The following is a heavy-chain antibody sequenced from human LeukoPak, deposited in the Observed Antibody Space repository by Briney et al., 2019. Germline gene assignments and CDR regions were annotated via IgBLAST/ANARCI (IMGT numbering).Heavy chain of an antibody. J-gene: IGHJ6*03. CDR3: AKWAHYYMDV. V-gene: IGHV1-69*01. Sequence: ASVKVSCKASGGTFSSYAISWVRQAPGQGLEWMGGIIPILGTANYAQKFQGRVTITADESTSTAYMELSSLRSEDTAVYYCAKWAHYYMDVWGKGTTVTVSS. D-gene: IGHD1-26*01. CDR2: IIPILGTA. CDR1: GGTFSSYA.